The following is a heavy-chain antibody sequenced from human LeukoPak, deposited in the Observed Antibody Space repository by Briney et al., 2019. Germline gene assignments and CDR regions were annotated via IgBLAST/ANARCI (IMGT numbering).Heavy chain of an antibody. CDR2: IYHTGST. CDR1: DGSISSSNW. D-gene: IGHD3-10*01. Sequence: SETLSLTCTVSDGSISSSNWWNWVRQPPGKGLEWIGEIYHTGSTNYNPSLKSRVTISLDTSRNQFSLKLNSVTAADTAVYYCAKSNGYGLIDIWGQGTMVTVSS. V-gene: IGHV4-4*02. CDR3: AKSNGYGLIDI. J-gene: IGHJ3*02.